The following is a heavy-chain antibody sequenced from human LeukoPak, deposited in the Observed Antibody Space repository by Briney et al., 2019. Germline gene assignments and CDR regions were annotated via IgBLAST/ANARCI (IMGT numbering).Heavy chain of an antibody. CDR2: IRSRAYGVTT. CDR3: SRGPIQLWVHNGMDV. J-gene: IGHJ6*02. V-gene: IGHV3-49*04. Sequence: GGSLRLSCSSYGFTFGDHAMSWVRQAPGKGLEWVGFIRSRAYGVTTEYAASVKCRFSISRDDSKGIAYLQMNSLKIEDTAVYYCSRGPIQLWVHNGMDVWGQGTTVIVSS. D-gene: IGHD5-18*01. CDR1: GFTFGDHA.